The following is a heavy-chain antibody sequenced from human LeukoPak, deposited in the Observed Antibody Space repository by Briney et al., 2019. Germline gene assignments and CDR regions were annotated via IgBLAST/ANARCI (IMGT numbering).Heavy chain of an antibody. CDR3: ARVLRGYTGYDLGLIQH. J-gene: IGHJ1*01. V-gene: IGHV4-59*01. Sequence: SETLSLTCTVSGGSISSYYWSWIRQPPGKGLEWIGYIDYSGITNSNPSLESRVAISVDTSKNQFSLKLSSVTAADTAVYYCARVLRGYTGYDLGLIQHWGQGTLVTVSS. CDR1: GGSISSYY. CDR2: IDYSGIT. D-gene: IGHD5-12*01.